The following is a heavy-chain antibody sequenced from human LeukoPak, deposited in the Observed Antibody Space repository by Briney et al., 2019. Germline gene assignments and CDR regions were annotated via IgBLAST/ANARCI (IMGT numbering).Heavy chain of an antibody. D-gene: IGHD3-3*01. Sequence: GGSLKLSCAASGFTFSSYGMHWVRQAPGKGLEWVAFIRYDGSNKYYADSVKGRFTISRDNSKNTLYLQMNSLRAEDTAVYYCAKGFYDFWSGYYTPFDYWGQGTLVTVSS. CDR3: AKGFYDFWSGYYTPFDY. CDR1: GFTFSSYG. CDR2: IRYDGSNK. J-gene: IGHJ4*02. V-gene: IGHV3-30*02.